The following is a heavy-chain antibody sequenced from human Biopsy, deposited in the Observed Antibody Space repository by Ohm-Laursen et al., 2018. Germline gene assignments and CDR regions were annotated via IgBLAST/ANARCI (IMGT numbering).Heavy chain of an antibody. V-gene: IGHV4-34*01. CDR1: GGSFSGYY. CDR2: INHSGST. J-gene: IGHJ6*02. D-gene: IGHD4-17*01. Sequence: TLSLTCVVYGGSFSGYYWSWIRQPPGKGLEWIGEINHSGSTTYNPSLKSRVIISVDTSKNQFSLKLSSVTAADTAVYYCARDSEYGDYRNYYYGMDVWGQGTTVTVSS. CDR3: ARDSEYGDYRNYYYGMDV.